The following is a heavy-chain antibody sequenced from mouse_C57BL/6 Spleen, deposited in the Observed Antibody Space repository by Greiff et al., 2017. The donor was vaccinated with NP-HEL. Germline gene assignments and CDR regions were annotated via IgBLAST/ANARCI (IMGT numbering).Heavy chain of an antibody. CDR3: ARRHYGSSYGYFDY. J-gene: IGHJ2*01. CDR1: GYAFSSSW. Sequence: VQLQQSGPELVKPGASVKTSCKASGYAFSSSWMNWVKQRPGKGLEWIGRIYPGDGDTNYNGKFKGKATLTADKSSSTAYMQLSSLTSEDSAVYFCARRHYGSSYGYFDYWGQGTTLTVSS. D-gene: IGHD1-1*01. V-gene: IGHV1-82*01. CDR2: IYPGDGDT.